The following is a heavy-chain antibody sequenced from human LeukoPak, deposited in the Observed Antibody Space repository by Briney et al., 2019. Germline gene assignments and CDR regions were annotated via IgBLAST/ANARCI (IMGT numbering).Heavy chain of an antibody. CDR1: GFTFSSYS. Sequence: PGGSLTLSCAASGFTFSSYSMNWVRQAPGKGLEWVSSISSSSSYIYYADSVKGRFTISRDNAKNSLYLQMNSLRAEDTAVYYCARENFRYFGGMDVWGQGTTVTVSS. CDR2: ISSSSSYI. D-gene: IGHD3-9*01. J-gene: IGHJ6*02. V-gene: IGHV3-21*01. CDR3: ARENFRYFGGMDV.